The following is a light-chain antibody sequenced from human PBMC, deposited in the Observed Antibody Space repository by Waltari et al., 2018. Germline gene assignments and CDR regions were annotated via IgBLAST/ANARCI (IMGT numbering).Light chain of an antibody. CDR3: SSYAGRNTL. CDR2: EVS. J-gene: IGLJ2*01. Sequence: QSALTQPPSASGAPGPSVTISCTGTSSHVGGYNYVPWYQQHPGEAPKLLIYEVSTRPSGVPNRFSGSKSGNTDSLTVSGLQAEDEGDYYCSSYAGRNTLFGGGTKLTVL. CDR1: SSHVGGYNY. V-gene: IGLV2-8*01.